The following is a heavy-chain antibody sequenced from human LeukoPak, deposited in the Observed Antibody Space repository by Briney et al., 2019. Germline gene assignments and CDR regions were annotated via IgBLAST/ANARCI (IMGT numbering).Heavy chain of an antibody. Sequence: PGGSLRLSCAASGFTFSDYSMTWIRQAPGKGLEWVSYISSGGSIINYADSVKGQFTISRDNAKNSLYLQMNSLRAEDTALYHCARDRSYGSFDYWGQGTLVTVSS. D-gene: IGHD5-18*01. J-gene: IGHJ4*02. CDR1: GFTFSDYS. CDR2: ISSGGSII. V-gene: IGHV3-11*01. CDR3: ARDRSYGSFDY.